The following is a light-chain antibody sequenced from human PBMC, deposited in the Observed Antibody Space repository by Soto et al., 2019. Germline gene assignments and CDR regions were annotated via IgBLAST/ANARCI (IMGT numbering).Light chain of an antibody. Sequence: EIVLTQSPATLSASPGERATLSCRASQSVSKLLTWYQQKPGQPPSLLMYDISTRAAGIPARFSGSGSGTDFTLNISSLEPEDFAVYFCQQCTNGPPCTFGQGTKLDIK. CDR1: QSVSKL. CDR2: DIS. CDR3: QQCTNGPPCT. V-gene: IGKV3-11*01. J-gene: IGKJ2*02.